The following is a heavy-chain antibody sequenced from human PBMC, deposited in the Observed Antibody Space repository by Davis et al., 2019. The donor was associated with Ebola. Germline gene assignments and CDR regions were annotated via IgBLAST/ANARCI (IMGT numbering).Heavy chain of an antibody. D-gene: IGHD4-23*01. CDR3: ARWNGGDSRYFDY. Sequence: MPSETLSLTCTVSGGSISSGDYYWSWIRQHPGKGLEWIGYIYYSGSTNYNPSLKSRVTISVDTSKNQFSVKLTSVTAADTAVYYCARWNGGDSRYFDYWGQGTLVTVSS. J-gene: IGHJ4*02. CDR2: IYYSGST. CDR1: GGSISSGDYY. V-gene: IGHV4-61*08.